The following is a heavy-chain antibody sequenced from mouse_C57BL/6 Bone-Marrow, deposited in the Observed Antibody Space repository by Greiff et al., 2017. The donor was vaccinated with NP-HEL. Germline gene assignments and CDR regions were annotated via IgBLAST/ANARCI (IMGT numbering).Heavy chain of an antibody. CDR3: ARDGYDWYFDV. Sequence: EVNVVESGGGLVQPGGSLRLSCAPSGFTFSDFYMEWVRQPPGKRLEWIAASRNKANDYTTEYSASVKGRFIVSRDTSQSILYLQMNALRAEDTAIYYCARDGYDWYFDVWGAGTTVTVSS. V-gene: IGHV7-1*02. D-gene: IGHD2-12*01. CDR2: SRNKANDYTT. CDR1: GFTFSDFY. J-gene: IGHJ1*01.